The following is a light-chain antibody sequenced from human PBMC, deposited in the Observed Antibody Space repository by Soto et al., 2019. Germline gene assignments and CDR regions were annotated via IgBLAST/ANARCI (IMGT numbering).Light chain of an antibody. Sequence: DIQMTQSPSSLSASVGARVTITCRASQGIRNALGWYQQKPGRAPKRLIYAASSLQSGVPLRFSGSGSGTEFTLTISSLQPEDFATYYCLQHNSYPLTFGQGTKVEIK. CDR3: LQHNSYPLT. J-gene: IGKJ1*01. V-gene: IGKV1-17*01. CDR1: QGIRNA. CDR2: AAS.